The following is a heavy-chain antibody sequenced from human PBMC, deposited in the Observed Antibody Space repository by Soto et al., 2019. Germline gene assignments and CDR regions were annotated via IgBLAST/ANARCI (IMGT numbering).Heavy chain of an antibody. D-gene: IGHD1-26*01. CDR3: ARGSGGGFDD. CDR2: IIPVLGIA. Sequence: QVQLVQSGAEVKKPGSSVKVSCKASGGTFSTCIINWVRQAPGQGLEWMGRIIPVLGIANYAQKFQGRVTITADKSTGTADMDLSSLRSEDTAIYYCARGSGGGFDDWGQGTLVTVSS. CDR1: GGTFSTCI. J-gene: IGHJ4*02. V-gene: IGHV1-69*02.